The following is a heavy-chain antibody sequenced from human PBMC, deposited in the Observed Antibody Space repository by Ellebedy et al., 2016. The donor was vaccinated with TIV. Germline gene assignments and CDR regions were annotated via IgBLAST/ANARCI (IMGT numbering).Heavy chain of an antibody. V-gene: IGHV4-4*07. J-gene: IGHJ5*02. CDR1: GGSISSYY. CDR3: ARGEEGPLWFGEEWFDP. D-gene: IGHD3-10*01. Sequence: SETLSLXXTVSGGSISSYYWSWIRQPAGKGLEWIGRIYTSGSTNYNPSLKSRVTMSVDTSKNQFSLKLSSVTAADTAVYYCARGEEGPLWFGEEWFDPWGQGTLVTVSS. CDR2: IYTSGST.